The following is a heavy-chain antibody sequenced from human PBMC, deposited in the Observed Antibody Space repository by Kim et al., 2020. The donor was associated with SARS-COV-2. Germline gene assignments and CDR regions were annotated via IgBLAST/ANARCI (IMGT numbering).Heavy chain of an antibody. CDR3: ASLTAMVTDGWFDP. CDR2: ISSSSSYI. J-gene: IGHJ5*02. CDR1: GFTFSSYS. Sequence: GGSLRLSCAASGFTFSSYSMNWVRQAPGKGLEWVSSISSSSSYIYYADSVKGRFTISRDNAKNSLYLQMNSLRAEDTAVYYCASLTAMVTDGWFDPWGQGTLVTVSS. D-gene: IGHD5-18*01. V-gene: IGHV3-21*01.